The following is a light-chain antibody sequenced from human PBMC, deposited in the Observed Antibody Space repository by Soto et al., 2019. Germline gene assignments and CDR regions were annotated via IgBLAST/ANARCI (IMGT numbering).Light chain of an antibody. Sequence: QSAMTQPASVSGSPGQSITISCTGTSSDVGGYNYVSWYQQHPGKAPKLMIYEVSNRPSGVSNRFSGSKSGNTASLTISGPQAEDEADYYCSSYTSSSTLGVLGTGTKVTVL. CDR2: EVS. V-gene: IGLV2-14*01. CDR1: SSDVGGYNY. CDR3: SSYTSSSTLGV. J-gene: IGLJ1*01.